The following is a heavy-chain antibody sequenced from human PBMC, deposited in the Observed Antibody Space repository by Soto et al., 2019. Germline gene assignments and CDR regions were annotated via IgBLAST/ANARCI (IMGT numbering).Heavy chain of an antibody. J-gene: IGHJ2*01. CDR3: ARAAEAKCGTSCSNNYWYFDL. V-gene: IGHV6-1*01. CDR2: TYYRSKWSN. CDR1: GDSVSSNSAA. Sequence: PSQTLSLTCVISGDSVSSNSAAWNWIRQSPSRGLEWLGRTYYRSKWSNDYAVSVKSRITINPDTSKNQFSLQLNSVTPEDTAVYYCARAAEAKCGTSCSNNYWYFDLWGRGPMVTVSS. D-gene: IGHD2-2*01.